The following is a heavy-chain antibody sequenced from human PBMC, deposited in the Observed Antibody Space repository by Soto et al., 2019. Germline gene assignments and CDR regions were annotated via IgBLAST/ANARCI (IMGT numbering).Heavy chain of an antibody. CDR2: INHSGST. CDR1: GGSFSGYY. D-gene: IGHD4-4*01. J-gene: IGHJ6*02. Sequence: QVQLQQWGAGLLKPSETLSLTCAVYGGSFSGYYWSWIRQPPGKGLEWIGEINHSGSTNYNPSLKSRVTISVDTSKNQFSLKLSSVTAADTDVYYCSREVHDYSNPSRPCYYGMDVWGQGTTVTVSS. CDR3: SREVHDYSNPSRPCYYGMDV. V-gene: IGHV4-34*01.